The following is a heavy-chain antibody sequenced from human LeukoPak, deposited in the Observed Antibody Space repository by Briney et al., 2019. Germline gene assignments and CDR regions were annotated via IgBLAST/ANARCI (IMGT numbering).Heavy chain of an antibody. V-gene: IGHV3-21*01. D-gene: IGHD4/OR15-4a*01. CDR1: GFTFSSYS. CDR3: ARGLSLDY. CDR2: ISSSSTYI. Sequence: PGGSLTLSCAPSGFTFSSYSMNWVRQAPGKGLEWVSFISSSSTYIYYADSLKGRFTISRDNAKNSLYLQMNSLRVEDTAVYYCARGLSLDYWGQGTLVTVSS. J-gene: IGHJ4*02.